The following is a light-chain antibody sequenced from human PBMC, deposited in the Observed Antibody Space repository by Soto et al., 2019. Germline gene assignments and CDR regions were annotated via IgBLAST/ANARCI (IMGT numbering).Light chain of an antibody. CDR2: YDD. J-gene: IGLJ3*02. Sequence: HSVLTQPPSVSEAPRQRVTISCSGSSSNIGNNAVNWYQQLPGKAPKLLIYYDDLLPSGVSDRFSGSKSGTSASLAISGLQSEDEADYYCAAWDDSLNALVFGGGTKLTVL. CDR3: AAWDDSLNALV. CDR1: SSNIGNNA. V-gene: IGLV1-36*01.